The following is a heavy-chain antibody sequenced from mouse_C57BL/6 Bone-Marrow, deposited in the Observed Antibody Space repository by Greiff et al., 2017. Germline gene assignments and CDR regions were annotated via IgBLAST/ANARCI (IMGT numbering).Heavy chain of an antibody. CDR3: APIYYDGDGYFDV. CDR2: IYPGDGDT. D-gene: IGHD2-4*01. J-gene: IGHJ1*03. Sequence: QVQLQQSGAELVKPGASVKMSCKASGYTFSSYWMYWVKQRPGKGLEWIGQIYPGDGDTNYNAKFKGKATLTADTSSSTAYMQLIILTSEDSAVYYCAPIYYDGDGYFDVWGTGTTVTVSS. CDR1: GYTFSSYW. V-gene: IGHV1-80*01.